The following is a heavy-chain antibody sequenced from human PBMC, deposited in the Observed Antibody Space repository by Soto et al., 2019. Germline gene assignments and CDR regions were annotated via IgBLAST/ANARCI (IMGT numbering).Heavy chain of an antibody. D-gene: IGHD3-3*01. Sequence: QLQLQESGPGLVKPSETLSLTCTVSGGSISITNYYWGWIRQSPGKGLELIGPIYYTGSTYYNPSLKSRLTISVDTSKNQFSLKLSSVTAADTAVYYCARLPRYDFWSWGQGTLVTVSS. CDR1: GGSISITNYY. J-gene: IGHJ4*02. V-gene: IGHV4-39*01. CDR2: IYYTGST. CDR3: ARLPRYDFWS.